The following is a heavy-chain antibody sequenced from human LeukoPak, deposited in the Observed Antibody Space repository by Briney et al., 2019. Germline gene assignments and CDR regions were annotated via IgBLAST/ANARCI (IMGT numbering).Heavy chain of an antibody. CDR3: ARGPRCSGGSCYSVRVDP. CDR2: IYYSGST. J-gene: IGHJ5*02. D-gene: IGHD2-15*01. Sequence: SETLSLTCTVSGGSISNYYWSWIRQPPGKGLEWIGYIYYSGSTDYNPSLKSRVTISVDTSKNQFSLKLSSVTAADTAVYYCARGPRCSGGSCYSVRVDPWGQGTLVTVSS. CDR1: GGSISNYY. V-gene: IGHV4-59*12.